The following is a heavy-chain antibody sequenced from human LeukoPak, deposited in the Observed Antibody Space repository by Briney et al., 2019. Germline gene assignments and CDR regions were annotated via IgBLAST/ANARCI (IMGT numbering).Heavy chain of an antibody. CDR1: GGSISSYY. CDR3: AGSDPYSSSWDYFGY. Sequence: SETLSLTCTVSGGSISSYYWSWIRQPPGKGLEWIGYIYYSGSTNYNPSLKSRVTISVDTSKNQFSLKLSSVTAADTAVYYCAGSDPYSSSWDYFGYWGQGTLVTVSS. J-gene: IGHJ4*02. CDR2: IYYSGST. D-gene: IGHD6-13*01. V-gene: IGHV4-59*01.